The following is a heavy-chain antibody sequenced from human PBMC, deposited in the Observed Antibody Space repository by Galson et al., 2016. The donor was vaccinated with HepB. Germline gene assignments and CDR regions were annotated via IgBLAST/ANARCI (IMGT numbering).Heavy chain of an antibody. Sequence: SLRLSCAASGFTFNNYAMSWVRQAPGKGLEWVSTIGGMGTTTFYADSVKGRFTVARDNSKNTLYLQMNSLRVEDTATYYCVKEKGRLGYYGMDVWGQGTTVTVSS. J-gene: IGHJ6*02. CDR2: IGGMGTTT. CDR1: GFTFNNYA. CDR3: VKEKGRLGYYGMDV. V-gene: IGHV3-23*01. D-gene: IGHD3-16*01.